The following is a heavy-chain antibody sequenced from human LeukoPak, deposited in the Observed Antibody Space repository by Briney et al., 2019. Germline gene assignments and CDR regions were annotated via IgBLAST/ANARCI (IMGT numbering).Heavy chain of an antibody. V-gene: IGHV1-18*01. CDR2: ISAYNGNT. Sequence: ASVKVSCKASGYTFTSYGISWVRQAPGQGLEWMGWISAYNGNTNYAQKLQGRVTMTTDTSTSTAYMELRSLRSDDTAVYYCARLGIVGATRAGLPDYWGQGTLVTVSS. J-gene: IGHJ4*02. CDR3: ARLGIVGATRAGLPDY. D-gene: IGHD1-26*01. CDR1: GYTFTSYG.